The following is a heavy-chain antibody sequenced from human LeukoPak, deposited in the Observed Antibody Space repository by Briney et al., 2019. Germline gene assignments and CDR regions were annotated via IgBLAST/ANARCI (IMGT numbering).Heavy chain of an antibody. Sequence: GRSLRLSCAASGFTFSSYAMHWVRQAPGKGLEWVAVISYDGSNKYYADSVKGRFTISRDNSKNTLYLQMNSMRAGDMAVYYCARELVGACKGLYWDATYGMDVWGKGTTVTVSS. V-gene: IGHV3-30*04. CDR2: ISYDGSNK. CDR1: GFTFSSYA. CDR3: ARELVGACKGLYWDATYGMDV. D-gene: IGHD2-8*02. J-gene: IGHJ6*04.